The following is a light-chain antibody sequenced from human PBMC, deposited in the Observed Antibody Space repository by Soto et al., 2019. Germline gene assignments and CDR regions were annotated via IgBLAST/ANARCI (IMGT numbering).Light chain of an antibody. Sequence: EIVLTQSPATLSLSPGERATLSCRASQSVSSYLAWYQQKPGQAPRLLISAASSRATGIPDRFSGSGSGTDFTLTITRLEPEDIALYFCQQYASSPWTFGQGTKVDIK. V-gene: IGKV3-20*01. CDR3: QQYASSPWT. CDR2: AAS. J-gene: IGKJ1*01. CDR1: QSVSSY.